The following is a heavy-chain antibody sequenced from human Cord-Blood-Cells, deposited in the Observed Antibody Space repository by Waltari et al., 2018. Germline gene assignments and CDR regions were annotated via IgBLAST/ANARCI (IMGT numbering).Heavy chain of an antibody. CDR2: IYYSGST. CDR1: GGSISSYY. V-gene: IGHV4-59*01. CDR3: ASVTYYDILTGYYYFDY. D-gene: IGHD3-9*01. J-gene: IGHJ4*02. Sequence: QVQLQESGPGLVKPSETLSLTCTVSGGSISSYYWSWIRQPPGKGLEWIGYIYYSGSTNDNPALKSRVTISVDTSKNQFSLKLSSVTAADTAVYYCASVTYYDILTGYYYFDYWGQGTLVTVSS.